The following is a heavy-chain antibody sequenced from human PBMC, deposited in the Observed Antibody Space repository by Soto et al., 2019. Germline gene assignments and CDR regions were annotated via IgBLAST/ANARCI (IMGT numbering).Heavy chain of an antibody. CDR1: GFTFSNYW. CDR3: AKDGPDDSSGYFSFEY. V-gene: IGHV3-7*03. D-gene: IGHD3-22*01. Sequence: GGSLRLSCAASGFTFSNYWMNWVRQAPGKGLEWVANIKQDGSEKNYVDSVKGRFTISRDNAKNSLYLQMNSLSADDTAVFYCAKDGPDDSSGYFSFEYWGQGTLVTVS. CDR2: IKQDGSEK. J-gene: IGHJ4*02.